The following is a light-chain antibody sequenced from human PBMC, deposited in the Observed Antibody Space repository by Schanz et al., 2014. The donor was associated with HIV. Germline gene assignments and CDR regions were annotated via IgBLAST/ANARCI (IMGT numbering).Light chain of an antibody. V-gene: IGKV1-5*03. CDR1: QNIGNW. CDR3: QQYKGYVRT. Sequence: DIQMTQSPSTLSASVGDRVTITCRASQNIGNWLTWYQQKPGKAPNLLIYQASSLNIGVPSRFSGSGSGTEFTLTIISLQPDDFATYYCQQYKGYVRTFGQGTRVEV. CDR2: QAS. J-gene: IGKJ1*01.